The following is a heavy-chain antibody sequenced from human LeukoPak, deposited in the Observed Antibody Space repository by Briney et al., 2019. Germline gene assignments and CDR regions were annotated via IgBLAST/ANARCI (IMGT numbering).Heavy chain of an antibody. Sequence: GGSLRLSCAASGFTFSAYEMNWVRQAPGKGLEWVSYIGSSGSTVYYADSVKGRFTISRDNAKNSLYLQMNSLRAEDTAVYYCARTTVTTGRTNWFDPWGQGTLVTVSS. J-gene: IGHJ5*02. V-gene: IGHV3-48*03. CDR1: GFTFSAYE. CDR2: IGSSGSTV. D-gene: IGHD4-17*01. CDR3: ARTTVTTGRTNWFDP.